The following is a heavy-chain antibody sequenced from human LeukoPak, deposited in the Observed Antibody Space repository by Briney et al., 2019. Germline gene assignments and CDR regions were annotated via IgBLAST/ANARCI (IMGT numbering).Heavy chain of an antibody. Sequence: ASVKVSCKASGYTFTGYYMHWVRQAPGQGLEWMGWINPNSGGTNYAQKFQGRVTMTRDTSISTAYMELSRLRSDDTAVYYCARELLKHYYRDVWGKGTTVTVSS. CDR3: ARELLKHYYRDV. D-gene: IGHD3-10*01. CDR1: GYTFTGYY. V-gene: IGHV1-2*02. CDR2: INPNSGGT. J-gene: IGHJ6*03.